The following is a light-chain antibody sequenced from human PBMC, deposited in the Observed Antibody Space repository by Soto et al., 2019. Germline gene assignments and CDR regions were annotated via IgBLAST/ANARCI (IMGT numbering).Light chain of an antibody. V-gene: IGKV3-20*01. CDR1: QSVSSSY. CDR2: GAS. CDR3: QHYGRSPPLT. Sequence: EIVLTQSPGTLSLSPGERATLSCRASQSVSSSYLAWYQQKPGQAPRLLIYGASSRATGIPDRFSGSGSGTDFTLTITRLDPEDYAVYYCQHYGRSPPLTFGGGTKVEIK. J-gene: IGKJ4*01.